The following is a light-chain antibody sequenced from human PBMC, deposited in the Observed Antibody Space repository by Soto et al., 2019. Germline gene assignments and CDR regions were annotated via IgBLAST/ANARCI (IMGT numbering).Light chain of an antibody. V-gene: IGKV3-11*01. CDR1: QSVSSY. Sequence: ERVVTQSPATLSMSPGERATLSCRASQSVSSYLAWYQQKPGQAPRLLIYDASNRATGIPARFSGSGSGTDFTLTISSLEPEDFAVYYCQQRSNWPPITFGQGTRLEI. J-gene: IGKJ5*01. CDR2: DAS. CDR3: QQRSNWPPIT.